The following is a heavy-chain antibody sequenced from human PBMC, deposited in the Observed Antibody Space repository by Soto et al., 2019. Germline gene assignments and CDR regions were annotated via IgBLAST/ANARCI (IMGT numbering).Heavy chain of an antibody. CDR3: ARELHSGYDLWKYFDY. CDR1: GYTFTIYA. CDR2: INAGNGNT. Sequence: ASVKVSCKASGYTFTIYAMHCVRQSPLQRLEWMGCINAGNGNTKYSQKFQGRVTITRDTSASTAYMELSSLRSEDTAVYYCARELHSGYDLWKYFDYWGQGTLVTVSS. J-gene: IGHJ4*02. D-gene: IGHD5-12*01. V-gene: IGHV1-3*01.